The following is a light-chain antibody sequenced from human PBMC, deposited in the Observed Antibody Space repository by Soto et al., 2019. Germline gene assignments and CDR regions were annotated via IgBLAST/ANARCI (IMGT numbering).Light chain of an antibody. J-gene: IGLJ2*01. CDR2: DVN. V-gene: IGLV2-14*03. CDR3: GSYTRSNAVI. Sequence: QSALTQPASVSGSPGQSIAISCTGTSSDIGAYAYVSWYQQHPGKIPKLIVFDVNYRPSGVSSRFSGSTSGNTSSLTISGLQAEDEADYYGGSYTRSNAVIFGGGTKLTVL. CDR1: SSDIGAYAY.